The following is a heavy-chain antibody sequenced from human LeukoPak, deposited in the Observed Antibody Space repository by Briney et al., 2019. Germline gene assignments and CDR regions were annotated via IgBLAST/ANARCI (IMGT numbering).Heavy chain of an antibody. V-gene: IGHV4-30-4*01. D-gene: IGHD3-10*01. J-gene: IGHJ4*02. Sequence: SETLSLTCTVSGGSISSGDYYWSWIRQPPGKGLEWIGYIYYSGSTHYNPSLKSRVTISLDTSKTQFSVKLSSVTAADTAVYYCARRYYGSGSYYFDYWGQGTLVTVSS. CDR1: GGSISSGDYY. CDR2: IYYSGST. CDR3: ARRYYGSGSYYFDY.